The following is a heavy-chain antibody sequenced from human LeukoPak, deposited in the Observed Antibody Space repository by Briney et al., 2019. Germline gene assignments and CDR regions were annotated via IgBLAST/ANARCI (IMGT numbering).Heavy chain of an antibody. CDR1: GFTFSSYG. Sequence: GGSLRLSCAASGFTFSSYGMHWVRQAPGKGLEWVAVISYDGSNKYYADSVKGRFTISRDNAQNSLYLQMNSLRAEDTAIYYCATSTAAAGTDWGQGTLVTVSS. V-gene: IGHV3-30*03. J-gene: IGHJ4*02. CDR2: ISYDGSNK. D-gene: IGHD6-13*01. CDR3: ATSTAAAGTD.